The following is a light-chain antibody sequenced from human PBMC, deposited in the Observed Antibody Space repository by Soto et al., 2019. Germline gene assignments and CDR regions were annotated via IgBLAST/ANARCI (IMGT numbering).Light chain of an antibody. CDR2: GAS. CDR3: QEYNIWRWT. J-gene: IGKJ1*01. Sequence: EIVMTQCADTLSVSPGEGSTRSCRSSQSVSSKLAWYQQKPGQAPRLLIYGASTRATGIPARFSGSGSGTDFTLIIGILQSEDSAVYYCQEYNIWRWTFGQGTQVDIK. CDR1: QSVSSK. V-gene: IGKV3-15*01.